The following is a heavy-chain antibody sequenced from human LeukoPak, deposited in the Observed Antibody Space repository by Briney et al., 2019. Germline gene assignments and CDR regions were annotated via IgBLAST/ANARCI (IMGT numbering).Heavy chain of an antibody. V-gene: IGHV3-23*01. CDR1: GFTFSSYA. Sequence: GGSLRLSCAASGFTFSSYAMSWVRQAPGKGLEWVSAISGSGGSTYYADSVKGRFTISRDNSKNTLYLQMNSPRAEDTAVYYCAKEGVSITGTTTQSPYWCFDLWGRGTLVTVSS. CDR2: ISGSGGST. D-gene: IGHD1-7*01. CDR3: AKEGVSITGTTTQSPYWCFDL. J-gene: IGHJ2*01.